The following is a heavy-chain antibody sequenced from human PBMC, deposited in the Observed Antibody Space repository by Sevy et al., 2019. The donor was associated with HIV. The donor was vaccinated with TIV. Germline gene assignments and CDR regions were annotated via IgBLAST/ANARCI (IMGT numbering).Heavy chain of an antibody. Sequence: ASMKVSCKASGYTFTGYYMHWMRQAPGQGLEGMGWINPDSGGPTYAPKFQGRVTLTRDTSISTAYMDLSRLKSDDTAVYYCVRDDRDGYFEYWGQGTLVTVSS. J-gene: IGHJ4*02. CDR1: GYTFTGYY. CDR3: VRDDRDGYFEY. CDR2: INPDSGGP. V-gene: IGHV1-2*02.